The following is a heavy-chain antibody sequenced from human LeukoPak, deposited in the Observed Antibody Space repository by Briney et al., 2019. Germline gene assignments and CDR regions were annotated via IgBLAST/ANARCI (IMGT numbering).Heavy chain of an antibody. CDR1: SETITSYW. CDR3: ARESYYYGSGSSQRRPFDY. V-gene: IGHV5-51*03. D-gene: IGHD3-10*01. Sequence: PGEALKISCNKSSETITSYWIGWVRHMLGKGLEWMVIIYPGASDTRYSPSFQGQITISADKSISTAYLQWSSLKASDTAMYYCARESYYYGSGSSQRRPFDYWGQGTLVTVSS. J-gene: IGHJ4*02. CDR2: IYPGASDT.